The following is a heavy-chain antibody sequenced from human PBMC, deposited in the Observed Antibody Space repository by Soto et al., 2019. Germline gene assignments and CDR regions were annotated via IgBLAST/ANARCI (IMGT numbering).Heavy chain of an antibody. Sequence: GGSLRLSCAASGFSFISYAMSWVRQAPGKGLEWVSTISGSDGKTFYADSVKGRFSISRDTSKNMLYLQMNNLRGEDTAVYYCASSLLWPLDLNYWGQGTLVTVSS. CDR3: ASSLLWPLDLNY. V-gene: IGHV3-23*01. D-gene: IGHD2-21*02. CDR1: GFSFISYA. CDR2: ISGSDGKT. J-gene: IGHJ4*02.